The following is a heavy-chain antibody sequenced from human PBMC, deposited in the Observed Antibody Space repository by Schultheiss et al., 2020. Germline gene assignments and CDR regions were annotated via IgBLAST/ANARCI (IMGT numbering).Heavy chain of an antibody. V-gene: IGHV3-23*01. J-gene: IGHJ4*02. Sequence: GGSLRLSCAASGFTFNNAWMSWVRQAPGKGLVWVSGISGSGGSTYYADSVKGRFTISRHNSKNTLYLQMNSLRAEDTAVYYCAKDFKWLLTYYFDYWGQGTLVTVSS. CDR3: AKDFKWLLTYYFDY. CDR1: GFTFNNAW. D-gene: IGHD3-22*01. CDR2: ISGSGGST.